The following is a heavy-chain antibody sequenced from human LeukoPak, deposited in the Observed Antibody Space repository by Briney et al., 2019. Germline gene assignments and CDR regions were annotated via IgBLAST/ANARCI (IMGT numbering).Heavy chain of an antibody. Sequence: GGSLRLSCAASGFTFSSYAMSWVRQAPGKGLEWVSAISGSGGSTYYADSVKGRFTISRDNSKNTLYLQMKSLRAEDTAVYYCATDYYDSSGYSVGPVFYWGQGTLVTVSS. CDR2: ISGSGGST. V-gene: IGHV3-23*01. D-gene: IGHD3-22*01. J-gene: IGHJ4*02. CDR3: ATDYYDSSGYSVGPVFY. CDR1: GFTFSSYA.